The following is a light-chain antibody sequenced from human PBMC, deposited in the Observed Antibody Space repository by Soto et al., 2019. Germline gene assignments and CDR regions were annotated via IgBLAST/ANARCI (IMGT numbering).Light chain of an antibody. CDR1: SSNIGAGYD. J-gene: IGLJ1*01. CDR2: DNN. V-gene: IGLV1-40*01. Sequence: QSVLTQPPSVSGAPGQRVIISCTGSSSNIGAGYDVHWYQQLPGTAPRLLIYDNNNRPSGVPARFSVSKSDTSASLAITGLQPEDEADYFCSSYTGTSYVFGTGTKLTVL. CDR3: SSYTGTSYV.